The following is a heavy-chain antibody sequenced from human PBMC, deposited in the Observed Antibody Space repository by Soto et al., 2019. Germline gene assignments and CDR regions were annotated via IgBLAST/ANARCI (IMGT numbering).Heavy chain of an antibody. Sequence: SVKVSCKASGGTFSSYAISWVRQAPGQGLEWMGGIIPIFGTANYAQKFQGRVTITADESTSTAYMELSSLRSEDTAVYYCAREGVLDYDSSGYYHQSAFDIWGQGTMVTVS. CDR3: AREGVLDYDSSGYYHQSAFDI. CDR1: GGTFSSYA. J-gene: IGHJ3*02. D-gene: IGHD3-22*01. V-gene: IGHV1-69*13. CDR2: IIPIFGTA.